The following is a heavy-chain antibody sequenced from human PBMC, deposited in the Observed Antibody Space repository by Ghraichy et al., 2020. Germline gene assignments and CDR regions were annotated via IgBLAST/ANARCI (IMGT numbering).Heavy chain of an antibody. D-gene: IGHD2-21*02. V-gene: IGHV1-18*04. J-gene: IGHJ4*02. Sequence: ASVKVSCKASGYTFTSYGISWVRQAPGQGLEWMGWISAYNGNTNYAQKLQGRVTMTTDTSTSTAYMELRSLRSDDTAVYYCARDSLEYCGGDCYSSWGQGTLVTVSS. CDR2: ISAYNGNT. CDR1: GYTFTSYG. CDR3: ARDSLEYCGGDCYSS.